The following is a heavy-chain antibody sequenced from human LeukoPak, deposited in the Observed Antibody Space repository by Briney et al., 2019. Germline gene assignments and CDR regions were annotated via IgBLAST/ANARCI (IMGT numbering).Heavy chain of an antibody. CDR1: GYTFTGYY. CDR2: INPNSGGT. CDR3: ARCELWFGEFPFDY. J-gene: IGHJ4*02. V-gene: IGHV1-2*02. D-gene: IGHD3-10*01. Sequence: GASVKVSCKASGYTFTGYYMHWVRQAPGQGLEWMGWINPNSGGTNYAQKFQGRVTMTRDTSISTAYMELSRLRSDDTAVYYCARCELWFGEFPFDYWGQGTLVTVSS.